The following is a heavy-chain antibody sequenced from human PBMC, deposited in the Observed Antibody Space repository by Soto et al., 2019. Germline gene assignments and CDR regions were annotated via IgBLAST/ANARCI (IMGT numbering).Heavy chain of an antibody. J-gene: IGHJ4*02. CDR2: INPNSGGT. Sequence: QVQLVQSGAEVKKPGASVKVSCKASGYTFTGYYMHWVRQAPGQGLEWMGWINPNSGGTNYAQKFEGWVTMTRDTSISTADRELSRLRSDDTAVYYCARAMVRGGYYFDYWGQGTLVTVSS. V-gene: IGHV1-2*04. CDR3: ARAMVRGGYYFDY. CDR1: GYTFTGYY. D-gene: IGHD3-10*01.